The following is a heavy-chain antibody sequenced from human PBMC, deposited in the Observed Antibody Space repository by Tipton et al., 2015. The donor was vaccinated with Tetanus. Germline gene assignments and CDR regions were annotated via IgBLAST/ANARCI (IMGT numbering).Heavy chain of an antibody. CDR1: GGSVSSGGYS. V-gene: IGHV4-30-2*03. CDR3: ARRSHIGAPV. J-gene: IGHJ3*01. D-gene: IGHD2-21*01. CDR2: IYYGGST. Sequence: TLSLTCAVSGGSVSSGGYSWTWIRQPPGRGLEWVGSIYYGGSTYFNPSLRSRGTISIDTSRNQFSLQLSSVTAADTALYFCARRSHIGAPVWGQGTLVTVAS.